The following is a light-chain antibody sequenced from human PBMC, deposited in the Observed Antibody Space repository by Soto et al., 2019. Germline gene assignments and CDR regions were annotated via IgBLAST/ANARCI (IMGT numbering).Light chain of an antibody. CDR2: ENR. V-gene: IGLV1-51*01. CDR3: GAWDSSQNAGV. Sequence: QSVLTQPPAVSASPGQKVTISCTGSSSNIGASYVSWYQQFPGTAPKLLIYENRKRPSGIPDRFSGSKSGTSAALDITGLQTGDEAGYFCGAWDSSQNAGVFGGGTKLTVL. CDR1: SSNIGASY. J-gene: IGLJ2*01.